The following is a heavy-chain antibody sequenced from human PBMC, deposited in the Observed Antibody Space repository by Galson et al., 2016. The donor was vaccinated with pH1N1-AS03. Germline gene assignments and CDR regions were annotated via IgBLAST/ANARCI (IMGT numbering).Heavy chain of an antibody. V-gene: IGHV3-74*01. CDR2: IDNDGRNT. Sequence: SLRLPCAASGFIFNNHWMHWVRQPPGEGLVWVSCIDNDGRNTDYADSVKGRFIISRDNAKNTLYLEMNSLRVEDTSVYYCARDGMRGDACDIWGQGTMVTVSP. CDR3: ARDGMRGDACDI. CDR1: GFIFNNHW. J-gene: IGHJ3*02. D-gene: IGHD1-1*01.